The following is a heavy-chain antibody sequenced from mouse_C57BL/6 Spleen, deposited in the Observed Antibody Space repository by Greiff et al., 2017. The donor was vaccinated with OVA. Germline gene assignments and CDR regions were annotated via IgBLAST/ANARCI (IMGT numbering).Heavy chain of an antibody. CDR2: IDPSDSET. CDR3: ARDGYSWFAY. Sequence: QVQLKQSGAELVRPGSSVKLSCKASGYTFTSYWMHWVKQRPIQGLEWIGNIDPSDSETHYNQKFKDKATLTVDKSSSTAYMQLSSLTSEDSAVYYCARDGYSWFAYWGQGTLVTVSA. V-gene: IGHV1-52*01. CDR1: GYTFTSYW. J-gene: IGHJ3*01. D-gene: IGHD2-3*01.